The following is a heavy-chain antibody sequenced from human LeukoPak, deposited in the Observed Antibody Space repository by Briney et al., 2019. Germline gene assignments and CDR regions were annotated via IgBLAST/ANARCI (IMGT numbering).Heavy chain of an antibody. V-gene: IGHV5-51*01. J-gene: IGHJ4*02. CDR1: GYSFTSYW. D-gene: IGHD3-22*01. CDR2: IYPGDSDT. Sequence: GESLKISRKGSGYSFTSYWIGWVRQMPGKGLEWMGIIYPGDSDTRYSPSFQGQVTISADKSISTAYLQWSSLKASDTAMYYCARQGRTYYYDSSGYGHFDYWGQGTLVTVSS. CDR3: ARQGRTYYYDSSGYGHFDY.